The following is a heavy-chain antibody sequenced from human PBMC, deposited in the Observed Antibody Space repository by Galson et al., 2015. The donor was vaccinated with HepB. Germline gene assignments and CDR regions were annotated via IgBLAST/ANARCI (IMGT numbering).Heavy chain of an antibody. Sequence: SVKVSCKASGGTFSSYAISWVRQAPGQGLEWMGGIIPIFGTANYAQKFQGRVTITADESTSTAYMELSSLRSEDTAVYYCARVDDYTIHYYYYGMDVWGQGTTVTVSS. CDR1: GGTFSSYA. D-gene: IGHD4-11*01. CDR3: ARVDDYTIHYYYYGMDV. V-gene: IGHV1-69*13. J-gene: IGHJ6*02. CDR2: IIPIFGTA.